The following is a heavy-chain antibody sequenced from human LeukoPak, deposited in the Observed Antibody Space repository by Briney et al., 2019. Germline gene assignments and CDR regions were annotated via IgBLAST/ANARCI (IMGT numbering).Heavy chain of an antibody. CDR3: AGYYYYDSSGYCLDY. V-gene: IGHV4-34*01. D-gene: IGHD3-22*01. CDR1: GGSFSGYY. Sequence: SETLSLTCDVYGGSFSGYYWSWIRQPPGKELEWIGEIKHSGGTNNNPSLKSRVTISVDTSKNQFSLKLSSVTAADTAVYYCAGYYYYDSSGYCLDYWGQGTLVTVSS. J-gene: IGHJ4*02. CDR2: IKHSGGT.